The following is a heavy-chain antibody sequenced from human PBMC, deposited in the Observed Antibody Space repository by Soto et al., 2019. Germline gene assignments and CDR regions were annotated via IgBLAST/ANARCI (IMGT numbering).Heavy chain of an antibody. J-gene: IGHJ4*02. CDR3: ARGGAVATTAHFDQ. V-gene: IGHV4-4*07. D-gene: IGHD5-12*01. CDR2: IYSNGNT. Sequence: SETLSLTCTVSGDSINNYYWSWMRLPAGKGLEWIGRIYSNGNTYYNPSLKSRVSMSVDTSKNKFSLILKSVTAADTAVYYCARGGAVATTAHFDQWGQGTLVPVSA. CDR1: GDSINNYY.